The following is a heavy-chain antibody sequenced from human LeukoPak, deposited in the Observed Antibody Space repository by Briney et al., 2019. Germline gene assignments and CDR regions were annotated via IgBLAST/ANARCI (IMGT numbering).Heavy chain of an antibody. V-gene: IGHV3-23*01. Sequence: RTGGSLRPSCAASGFTSSSYAMSWARQAPGKGLGWVPAISGSGGSTYYEDSVTGRLTSSRDNPKNTLYLQMNSLRAEDTAAYYCAKAPYYPGSMATTCDYWGQGTLVTVSS. CDR1: GFTSSSYA. CDR2: ISGSGGST. D-gene: IGHD5-24*01. J-gene: IGHJ4*02. CDR3: AKAPYYPGSMATTCDY.